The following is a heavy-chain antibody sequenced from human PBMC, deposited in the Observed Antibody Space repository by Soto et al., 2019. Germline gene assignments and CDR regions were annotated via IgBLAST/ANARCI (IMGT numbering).Heavy chain of an antibody. J-gene: IGHJ6*02. D-gene: IGHD2-15*01. CDR3: AKVGVVRDYYYGMDV. CDR2: ISWDGGST. CDR1: GFTFSSYE. V-gene: IGHV3-43*01. Sequence: PGGSLRLSCAASGFTFSSYEMHWVRQAPGKGLEWVSLISWDGGSTYYADSVKGRFTISRDNSKNSLYLQMNSLRTEDTALYYCAKVGVVRDYYYGMDVWGQGTTVTVSS.